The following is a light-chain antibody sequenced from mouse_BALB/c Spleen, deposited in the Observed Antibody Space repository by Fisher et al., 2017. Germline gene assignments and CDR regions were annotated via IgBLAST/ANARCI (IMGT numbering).Light chain of an antibody. CDR3: QQWSSNPYT. CDR1: SSVNY. CDR2: DTS. J-gene: IGKJ2*01. Sequence: IVITQTTAIMSASLGEKVTMSCRASSSVNYMYWYQQKSGTSPKRWIYDTSKLASGVPARFSGSGSGTSYSLTISSMEAEDAATYYCQQWSSNPYTFGGGTKLEIK. V-gene: IGKV4-59*01.